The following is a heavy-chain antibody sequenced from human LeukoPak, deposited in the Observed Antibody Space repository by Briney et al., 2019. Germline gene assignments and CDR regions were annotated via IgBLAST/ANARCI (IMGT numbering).Heavy chain of an antibody. Sequence: GGSLRLSCGAAGLTVGGSARVWVRGACGKGLEWVGRIRSKANSYATAYAASVKGRFTISRDDSKNTAYLQMNSLKTEDTAVYYSTSLPIWFGDGYGMDVWGQGTTVPVSS. D-gene: IGHD3-10*01. J-gene: IGHJ6*02. CDR2: IRSKANSYAT. CDR3: TSLPIWFGDGYGMDV. V-gene: IGHV3-73*01. CDR1: GLTVGGSA.